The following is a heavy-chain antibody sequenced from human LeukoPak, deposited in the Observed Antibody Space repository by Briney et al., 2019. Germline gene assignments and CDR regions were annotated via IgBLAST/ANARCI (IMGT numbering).Heavy chain of an antibody. CDR2: ISAYNGNT. CDR3: ARDRAITMVRGIAGWFDP. J-gene: IGHJ5*02. CDR1: GYTFTSYA. Sequence: ASVKVSCKASGYTFTSYAFSWVRQAPGQGLEWVGWISAYNGNTDYAQKLQGRVTMTTDTSTSTAYMELRSLRSDDTAVYYCARDRAITMVRGIAGWFDPWGQGTLVTVSS. D-gene: IGHD3-10*01. V-gene: IGHV1-18*01.